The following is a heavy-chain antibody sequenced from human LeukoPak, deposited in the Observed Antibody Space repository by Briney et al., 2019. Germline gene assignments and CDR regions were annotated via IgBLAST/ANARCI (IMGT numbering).Heavy chain of an antibody. D-gene: IGHD3-10*01. J-gene: IGHJ4*02. CDR3: ARLSTYYFPGITMVRGVISDFDY. V-gene: IGHV4-34*01. Sequence: SETLSLTCAVYGGSFSGYYWSWIRQPPGKGLEWMGEINHSGSTNYNPSLKSRVTISVDTSKNQFSLKLSSVTAADTAVYYCARLSTYYFPGITMVRGVISDFDYWGQGTLVTVSS. CDR2: INHSGST. CDR1: GGSFSGYY.